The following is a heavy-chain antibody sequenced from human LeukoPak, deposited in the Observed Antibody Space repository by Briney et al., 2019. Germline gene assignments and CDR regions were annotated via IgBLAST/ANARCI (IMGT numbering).Heavy chain of an antibody. CDR1: GGSISSYY. CDR3: ARGSSLFDY. Sequence: PSETLSLTSTVSGGSISSYYWSWIRQPPGKGLEWIGYIYYSGSTNYNPSLKSRVTISVDTSKNQFSLKLSSVTAADTAVYYCARGSSLFDYWGQGTLVTVSS. CDR2: IYYSGST. J-gene: IGHJ4*02. V-gene: IGHV4-59*08.